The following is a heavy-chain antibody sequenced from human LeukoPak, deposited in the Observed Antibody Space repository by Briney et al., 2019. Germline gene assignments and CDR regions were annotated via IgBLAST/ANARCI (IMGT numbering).Heavy chain of an antibody. CDR1: GYTFTGYY. Sequence: ASVTVSCTASGYTFTGYYMHWVRQAPGQGLEWMGWINPNSGGTNYAQKFQGRVTMTRDTSISTAYMELSRLRSDDTAVYYFARVESGSSDAFDIWGQGTMVTVSS. CDR3: ARVESGSSDAFDI. CDR2: INPNSGGT. J-gene: IGHJ3*02. D-gene: IGHD1-26*01. V-gene: IGHV1-2*02.